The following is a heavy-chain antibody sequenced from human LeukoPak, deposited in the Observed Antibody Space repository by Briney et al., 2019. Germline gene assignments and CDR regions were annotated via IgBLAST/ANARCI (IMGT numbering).Heavy chain of an antibody. Sequence: GESLKISCKGSGYSFSNYWIGRVRQMPGKGLEWMGIVYPGDSDTRYSPSFQGQVTISADRSISTAYLQWGSLKASDTATYYCARSSFYGSGSYYNPHYWGQGTLVTVSS. CDR3: ARSSFYGSGSYYNPHY. V-gene: IGHV5-51*01. D-gene: IGHD3-10*01. CDR2: VYPGDSDT. CDR1: GYSFSNYW. J-gene: IGHJ4*02.